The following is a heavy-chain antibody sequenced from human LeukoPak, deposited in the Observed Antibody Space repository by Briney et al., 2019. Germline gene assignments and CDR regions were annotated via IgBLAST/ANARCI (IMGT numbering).Heavy chain of an antibody. CDR1: GFPFSNCA. V-gene: IGHV3-30*03. CDR3: ARDSWGPDY. Sequence: GSLRLSCAASGFPFSNCAMHWVRQAPGKGLEWVAIISLDSTNKYYADSVKGRFTISRDNSKNTLYLQMNSPRSEDTAVYYCARDSWGPDYWGQGTLVIVSS. J-gene: IGHJ4*02. D-gene: IGHD7-27*01. CDR2: ISLDSTNK.